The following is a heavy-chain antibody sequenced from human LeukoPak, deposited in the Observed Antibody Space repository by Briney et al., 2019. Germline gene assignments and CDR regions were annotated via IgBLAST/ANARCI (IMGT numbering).Heavy chain of an antibody. Sequence: GGTLRLSCAASGFTFSSYGMSWVRQAPGKGLEWVSAISGSGGSTYYADSVKGRFTISRDNSKNTLYLQMNSLRAEDTAVYYCVIDVGSSWSRWGQGTLVTVSS. CDR1: GFTFSSYG. V-gene: IGHV3-23*01. J-gene: IGHJ4*02. CDR2: ISGSGGST. D-gene: IGHD6-13*01. CDR3: VIDVGSSWSR.